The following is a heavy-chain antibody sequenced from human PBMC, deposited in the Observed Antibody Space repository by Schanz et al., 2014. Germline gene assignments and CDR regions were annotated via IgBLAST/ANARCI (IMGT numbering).Heavy chain of an antibody. D-gene: IGHD6-13*01. J-gene: IGHJ4*02. CDR1: GFGFDDYA. CDR3: ARESGSSSWYSSDY. CDR2: INWNGGST. V-gene: IGHV3-20*01. Sequence: EVQLVESGGGVVRPGGSLRLSCAASGFGFDDYAMSWVRQAPGKGLEWVSGINWNGGSTGYADSVKGRFTISRDSAKNSLYLQMNYLRAEDTALEAIARESGSSSWYSSDYWGQGTLVTVSS.